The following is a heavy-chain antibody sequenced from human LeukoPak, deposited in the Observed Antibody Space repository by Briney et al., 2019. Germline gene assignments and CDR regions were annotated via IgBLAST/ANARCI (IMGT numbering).Heavy chain of an antibody. CDR2: IYHSGST. CDR3: ARQVVVPAASLLNYYYMDV. J-gene: IGHJ6*03. Sequence: PSETLSLTCTVSGYSISSGYYWGWIRPPPGKGLEWIGSIYHSGSTYYNPSLKSRVTISVDTSKNQFSLRLSSVTAADTAVYYCARQVVVPAASLLNYYYMDVWGKGTTVTVSS. D-gene: IGHD2-2*01. V-gene: IGHV4-38-2*02. CDR1: GYSISSGYY.